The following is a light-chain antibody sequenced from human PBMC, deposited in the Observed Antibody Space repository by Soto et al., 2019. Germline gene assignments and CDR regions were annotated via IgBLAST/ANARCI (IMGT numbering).Light chain of an antibody. Sequence: EIVLTQSPATLSLSPGERATLSCRASQSVSSYFAWYQQKPGQAPRLLIYDASNRATGIPARFSGSGSGTDFTLTISSLEPEDFAVYYCQQRSTCPLTFGHGPNLDIK. CDR1: QSVSSY. CDR2: DAS. J-gene: IGKJ1*01. V-gene: IGKV3-11*01. CDR3: QQRSTCPLT.